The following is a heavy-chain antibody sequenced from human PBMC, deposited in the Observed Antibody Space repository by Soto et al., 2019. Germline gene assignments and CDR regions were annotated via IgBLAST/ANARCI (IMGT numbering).Heavy chain of an antibody. CDR3: ARHAPPRGWFGELSVDYFDY. CDR1: GGSISSSSYY. D-gene: IGHD3-10*01. J-gene: IGHJ4*02. CDR2: IYYSGST. V-gene: IGHV4-39*01. Sequence: QLQLQESGPGLMKPSETLSLTCTVSGGSISSSSYYWGWIRQPPGKGLEWIGSIYYSGSTYYNPSLKSRVTISVDTSKNQFSLKLSSVTAADTAVYYCARHAPPRGWFGELSVDYFDYWGQGTLVTVSS.